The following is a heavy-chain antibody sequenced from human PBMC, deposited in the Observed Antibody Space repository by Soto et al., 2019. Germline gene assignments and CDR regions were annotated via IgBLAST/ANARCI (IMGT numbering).Heavy chain of an antibody. D-gene: IGHD3-10*01. CDR1: GGSISSYY. V-gene: IGHV4-4*07. CDR3: ARDWGCYGSGSSTYYYYGMDV. J-gene: IGHJ6*02. Sequence: PSETLSLTCTVSGGSISSYYWSWIRQPAGKGLEWIGRIYTSGSTNYNPSLKSRVTMSVDTSKNQFSLKLSSVTAADTAVYYCARDWGCYGSGSSTYYYYGMDVWGQGTTVTVS. CDR2: IYTSGST.